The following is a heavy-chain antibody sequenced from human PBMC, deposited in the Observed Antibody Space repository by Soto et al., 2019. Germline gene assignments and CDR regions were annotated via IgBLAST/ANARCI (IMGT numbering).Heavy chain of an antibody. CDR3: ARHGAPLRPYYYMDV. D-gene: IGHD5-12*01. Sequence: QVQLQESGPGLVKPSETLSLTCSVSGGSIGSYYWAWIRQPPGKGLEWIGYIYYTGITNYNSSLKSRLTISVDTSKNQFSLRLRSVTAADTAVYYRARHGAPLRPYYYMDVWGKGTTVTVSS. J-gene: IGHJ6*03. CDR1: GGSIGSYY. CDR2: IYYTGIT. V-gene: IGHV4-59*08.